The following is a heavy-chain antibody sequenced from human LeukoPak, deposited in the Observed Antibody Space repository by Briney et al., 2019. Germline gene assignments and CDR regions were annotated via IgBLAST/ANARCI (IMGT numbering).Heavy chain of an antibody. CDR1: GYTLTELS. J-gene: IGHJ4*02. V-gene: IGHV1-24*01. CDR2: FDPEDGET. CDR3: ATVVYCSGGSCYYPDY. Sequence: ASVKVSCKVSGYTLTELSMHWVRQAPGKGLEWMGGFDPEDGETIYAQKFQGRVTMTEDTSTDTAYMELSSLRSEDTVVYYCATVVYCSGGSCYYPDYWGQGTLVTVSS. D-gene: IGHD2-15*01.